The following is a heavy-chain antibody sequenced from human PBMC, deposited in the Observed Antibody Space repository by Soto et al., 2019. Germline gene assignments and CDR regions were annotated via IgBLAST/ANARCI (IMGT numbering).Heavy chain of an antibody. CDR1: GFTFSSYA. J-gene: IGHJ6*02. CDR2: ISYDGSNK. CDR3: ARDLRFLEWLLAYYYYYGMDV. Sequence: PGGSLRLSCAASGFTFSSYAMHWVRQAPGKGLEWVAVISYDGSNKYYADSVKGRFTISRDNSKNTLYLQMNSLRAEDTAVYYCARDLRFLEWLLAYYYYYGMDVWGQGTTVTVSS. V-gene: IGHV3-30-3*01. D-gene: IGHD3-3*01.